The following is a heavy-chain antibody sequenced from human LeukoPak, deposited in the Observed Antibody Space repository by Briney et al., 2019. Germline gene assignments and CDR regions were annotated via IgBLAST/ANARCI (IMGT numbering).Heavy chain of an antibody. D-gene: IGHD6-19*01. CDR1: GFTFSSYA. J-gene: IGHJ4*02. CDR2: ISGSGGST. V-gene: IGHV3-23*01. CDR3: AKIPVAGTAISNY. Sequence: VQPGASLRLSCAASGFTFSSYAMSWVRQAPGKGLEWVSAISGSGGSTYYADSVKGRFTISRDNSKNTLYLQMNSLRAEDTAVYYCAKIPVAGTAISNYWGQGTLVTVSS.